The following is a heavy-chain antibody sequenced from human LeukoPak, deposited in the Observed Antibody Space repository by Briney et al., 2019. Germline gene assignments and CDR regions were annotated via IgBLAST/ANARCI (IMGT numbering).Heavy chain of an antibody. Sequence: GGSLRLSCAASGFTFSNYWMHWVRQAPGKGLVWVSRINSDASSTSYADSVKGRFTISRDNAKNMLYLQMNSLRAEDTAVYYCASAQSGWSDYSDYWGQGTLVTVSS. CDR3: ASAQSGWSDYSDY. J-gene: IGHJ4*02. CDR2: INSDASST. CDR1: GFTFSNYW. V-gene: IGHV3-74*01. D-gene: IGHD6-19*01.